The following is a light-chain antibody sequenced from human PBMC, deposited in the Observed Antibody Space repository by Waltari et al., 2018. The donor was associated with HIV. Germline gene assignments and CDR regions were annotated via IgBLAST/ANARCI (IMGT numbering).Light chain of an antibody. J-gene: IGKJ4*01. CDR3: QQYENLPLT. CDR1: QDITNY. Sequence: DIQMTQSPSSLSASVGDRGTITCQASQDITNYLNWYQHKPGKAPKLLIYDASNLQTGVPSRFSGSGSGTDFTFTISSLQPEDIATYYCQQYENLPLTFGGGTKVEIK. V-gene: IGKV1-33*01. CDR2: DAS.